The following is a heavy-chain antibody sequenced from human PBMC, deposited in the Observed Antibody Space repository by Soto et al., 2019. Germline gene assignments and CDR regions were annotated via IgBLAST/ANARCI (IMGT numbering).Heavy chain of an antibody. CDR3: ARHVGDCLTSSCDS. CDR2: SXXXSXYX. J-gene: IGHJ5*01. D-gene: IGHD2-2*03. V-gene: IGHV3-21*01. Sequence: GGSLRLSCAASGFTFSDYTFDWVRRAPGKGLEWXSSSXXXSXYXXXAXXXXGRFAISRDDARKSLDLQMNNLRAEDTAVYFCARHVGDCLTSSCDSWGQGTQVTVSS. CDR1: GFTFSDYT.